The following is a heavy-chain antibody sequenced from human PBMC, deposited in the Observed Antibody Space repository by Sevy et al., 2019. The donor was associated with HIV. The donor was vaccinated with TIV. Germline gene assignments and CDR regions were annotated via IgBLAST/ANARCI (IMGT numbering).Heavy chain of an antibody. CDR3: ARDSTTRPRVLDY. J-gene: IGHJ4*02. CDR2: IYFTGNT. Sequence: SETLSLTCSVSGGSISSYFWTWVRQSPGKGLEWIGNIYFTGNTDYSPSLKSRVTLSLDTSKSQFSLKLKSVTAADTAICFCARDSTTRPRVLDYWGQGTLVTVSS. D-gene: IGHD1-1*01. CDR1: GGSISSYF. V-gene: IGHV4-59*01.